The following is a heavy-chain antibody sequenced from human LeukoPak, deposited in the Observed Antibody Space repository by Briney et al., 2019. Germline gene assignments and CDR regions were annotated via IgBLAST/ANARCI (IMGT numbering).Heavy chain of an antibody. CDR3: ARGGELRFLEWSYMDV. CDR1: GYTFTGYY. J-gene: IGHJ6*03. V-gene: IGHV1-2*04. CDR2: INPNSGGT. D-gene: IGHD3-3*01. Sequence: ASVKVSCKASGYTFTGYYMHWVRQAPGQGLEWMGWINPNSGGTNYAQKFQGWVTMTRDTSISTAYMELSRLRSDDTAVHYCARGGELRFLEWSYMDVWGKGTTVTVSS.